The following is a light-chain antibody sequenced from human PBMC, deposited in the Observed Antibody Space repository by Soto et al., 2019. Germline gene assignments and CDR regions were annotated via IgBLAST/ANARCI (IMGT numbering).Light chain of an antibody. CDR3: FSYTSSGTYV. V-gene: IGLV2-14*01. CDR1: SSDVGSYDH. Sequence: QSALTQPASVSGSPGQSITISCSGTSSDVGSYDHVAWYQQFPGKTPKLMIYEVSNRPSGVSSRFSGSKSGNTASLTISGLQAEDETDYYCFSYTSSGTYVFGTGTKV. J-gene: IGLJ1*01. CDR2: EVS.